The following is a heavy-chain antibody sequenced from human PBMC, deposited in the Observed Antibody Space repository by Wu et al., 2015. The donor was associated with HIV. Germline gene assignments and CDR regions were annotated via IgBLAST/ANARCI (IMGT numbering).Heavy chain of an antibody. D-gene: IGHD6-13*01. J-gene: IGHJ3*01. CDR2: IIPLFDTS. CDR1: GYTFIKYG. CDR3: ARVGAAAGIGIDL. Sequence: QVQLVQSGGVVKKPGASMKVSCKTSGYTFIKYGINWVRQAPGKGPEWMGGIIPLFDTSHSAQNFQGRVTITADESTSTAYMELSSLRYEDTAVYYCARVGAAAGIGIDLWGQGDNGHRLF. V-gene: IGHV1-69*13.